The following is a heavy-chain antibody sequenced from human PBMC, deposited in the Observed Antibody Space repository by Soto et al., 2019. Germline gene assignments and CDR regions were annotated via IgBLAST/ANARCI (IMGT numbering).Heavy chain of an antibody. J-gene: IGHJ4*02. CDR1: GFTFSSYA. D-gene: IGHD3-22*01. V-gene: IGHV3-64D*08. CDR3: VKVKIVVVITPEYYFDY. CDR2: ISSNGGST. Sequence: GGSLRLSCSASGFTFSSYAMHWVRQAPGKGLEYVSAISSNGGSTYYADSVKGRFTISRDNSKNTLYLQMSSLRAEDTAVYYCVKVKIVVVITPEYYFDYWGQGTLVTVSS.